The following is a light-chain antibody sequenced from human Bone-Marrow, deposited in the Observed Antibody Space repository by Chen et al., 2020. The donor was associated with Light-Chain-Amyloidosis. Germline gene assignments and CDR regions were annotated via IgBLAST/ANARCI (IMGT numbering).Light chain of an antibody. CDR1: QRIRGN. CDR2: GAS. J-gene: IGKJ1*01. V-gene: IGKV3-15*01. Sequence: VMTQSPVXXSVSQGDTXXPSCRTSQRIRGNLAXYQQRPGQXPRLLIYGASARATGIPXRFSXXGFXXXFTLXISXIXSEDXXVYYCQQYNNWPLTFGQGTRVDIK. CDR3: QQYNNWPLT.